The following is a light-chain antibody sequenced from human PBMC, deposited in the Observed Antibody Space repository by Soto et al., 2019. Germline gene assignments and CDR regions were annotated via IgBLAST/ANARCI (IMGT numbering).Light chain of an antibody. CDR3: QQYQNLWT. CDR2: GAS. V-gene: IGKV3-15*01. CDR1: QSVNSN. J-gene: IGKJ1*01. Sequence: EIVMTQSPATLSVSPGERATLSCRASQSVNSNLAWYQQKLGQAPRVLIFGASTRATGIPARFSGSGSGTEFTLTINSLQSEDFAVYYCQQYQNLWTFGQGTKVDIK.